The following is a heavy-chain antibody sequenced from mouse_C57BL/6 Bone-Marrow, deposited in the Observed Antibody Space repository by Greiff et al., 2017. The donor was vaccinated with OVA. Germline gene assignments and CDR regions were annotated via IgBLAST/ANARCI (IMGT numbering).Heavy chain of an antibody. CDR2: INYDGSST. Sequence: EVMLVESEGGLVQPGSSMKLSCTASGFTFSDYYMAWVRQVPEKGLEWVANINYDGSSTYYLASLKSRFIISRDNAKNILYLQMSSLKSEDTATYYCAREMKYYGSSYDYYAMDYWGQGTSVTVSS. CDR3: AREMKYYGSSYDYYAMDY. V-gene: IGHV5-16*01. D-gene: IGHD1-1*01. J-gene: IGHJ4*01. CDR1: GFTFSDYY.